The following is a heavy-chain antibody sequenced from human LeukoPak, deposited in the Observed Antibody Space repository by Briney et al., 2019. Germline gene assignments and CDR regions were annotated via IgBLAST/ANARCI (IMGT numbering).Heavy chain of an antibody. CDR3: AKDYTVTTTNWFDP. J-gene: IGHJ5*02. CDR1: GFTFSSYA. CDR2: ISGSGGST. D-gene: IGHD4-17*01. Sequence: GGSLRLSCAAFGFTFSSYAMSWVRQAPGKGLEWVSAISGSGGSTYYADSVKGRFTISRDNSKNTLYLQMSSLRAEDTAVYYCAKDYTVTTTNWFDPWGQGTLVTVSS. V-gene: IGHV3-23*01.